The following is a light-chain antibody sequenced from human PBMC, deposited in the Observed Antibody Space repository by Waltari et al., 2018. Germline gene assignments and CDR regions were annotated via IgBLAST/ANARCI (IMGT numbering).Light chain of an antibody. CDR3: AAWDDSLSVSYV. CDR2: RGD. V-gene: IGLV1-47*01. Sequence: QSVLTQPPSVSGTPGQTVTISCFGTNSNIGRNSVFWYQQLPGTAPKLLIYRGDQRPSGVPDRFSGSKSGTSASLAIRGLRSEDEADYYCAAWDDSLSVSYVFGSGTKVTV. J-gene: IGLJ1*01. CDR1: NSNIGRNS.